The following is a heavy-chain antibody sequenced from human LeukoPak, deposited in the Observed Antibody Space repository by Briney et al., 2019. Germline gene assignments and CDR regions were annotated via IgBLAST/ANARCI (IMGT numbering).Heavy chain of an antibody. J-gene: IGHJ4*02. CDR2: ISGSGGST. D-gene: IGHD2-2*01. V-gene: IGHV3-23*01. CDR1: GFTFSSYA. Sequence: GGSLRLSCAASGFTFSSYAMSWVRQAPGKWLEWVSAISGSGGSTYYADSVKGRFTISRDNSKNTLYLQMNSLRAEDTAVYYCARGSRTEDIVVVPAATLDYWGQGTLVTVSS. CDR3: ARGSRTEDIVVVPAATLDY.